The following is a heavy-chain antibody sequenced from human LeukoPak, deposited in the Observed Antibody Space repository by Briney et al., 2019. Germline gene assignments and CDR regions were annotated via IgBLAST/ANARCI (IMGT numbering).Heavy chain of an antibody. J-gene: IGHJ4*02. V-gene: IGHV4-34*01. Sequence: ETLSLTCAVYGGSFSGYYWSWIRQPPGKGLEWIGEINHSGSTNYNPSLKSRVTISVDTSKNQFSLKLSSVTAADTAVYYCARWRSGSHYYFDYWGQGTLVTVSS. CDR3: ARWRSGSHYYFDY. D-gene: IGHD1-26*01. CDR1: GGSFSGYY. CDR2: INHSGST.